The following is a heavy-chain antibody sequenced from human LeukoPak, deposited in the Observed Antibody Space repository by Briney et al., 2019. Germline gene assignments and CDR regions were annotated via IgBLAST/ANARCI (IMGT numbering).Heavy chain of an antibody. J-gene: IGHJ4*02. V-gene: IGHV3-20*04. CDR3: AKDRGYCSGDSCPFFEN. Sequence: GGSLRLSCAASGFTFDDYGMSWVRQAPGKGLEWVSGINWNGGSTGYADSVKGRFTISRDNAKNSLYLQMNGLRAEDTAVYYCAKDRGYCSGDSCPFFENWGQGTLVTVSS. CDR2: INWNGGST. CDR1: GFTFDDYG. D-gene: IGHD2-15*01.